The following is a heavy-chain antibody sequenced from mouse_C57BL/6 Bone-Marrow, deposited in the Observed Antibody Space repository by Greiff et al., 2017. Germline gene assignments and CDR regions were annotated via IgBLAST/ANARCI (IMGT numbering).Heavy chain of an antibody. Sequence: QVQLQQSGAELVKPGASVKMSCKASGYTFTTYPIEWMKKNHGNSLEWIGNFHSYNDDTKYNEKFKGKARLTVERSSSTVYLELSRLTSDDSAVFYCAIPIYDGYYWFAYWGQGTLVTVSA. D-gene: IGHD2-3*01. CDR3: AIPIYDGYYWFAY. CDR2: FHSYNDDT. V-gene: IGHV1-47*01. J-gene: IGHJ3*01. CDR1: GYTFTTYP.